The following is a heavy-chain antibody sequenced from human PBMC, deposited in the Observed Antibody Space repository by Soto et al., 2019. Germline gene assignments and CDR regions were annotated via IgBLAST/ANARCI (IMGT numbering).Heavy chain of an antibody. CDR2: IYYSGST. CDR3: ARQQWLRLGQPYYFDY. CDR1: GGSISSSSYY. D-gene: IGHD5-12*01. J-gene: IGHJ4*02. Sequence: QLQLQESGPGLVKPSETLSLTCTVSGGSISSSSYYWGWIRQPPGKGLEWIGSIYYSGSTYYNPSLKSRVTISVDTSKNQFSLKLSSVTAADTAVYYCARQQWLRLGQPYYFDYWGQGTLVTVSS. V-gene: IGHV4-39*01.